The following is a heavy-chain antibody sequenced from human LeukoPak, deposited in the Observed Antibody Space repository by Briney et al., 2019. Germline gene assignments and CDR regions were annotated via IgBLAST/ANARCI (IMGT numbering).Heavy chain of an antibody. CDR3: AKDLGKVAVAGRGFDY. J-gene: IGHJ4*02. Sequence: GGSLRLSCAASGYTFTSYAVSWVRQAPGKGLEWVSGMSADGLSTYYADSVKGRFTISRDNSKNTLYLQMNSLRAEDTAVYYCAKDLGKVAVAGRGFDYWGQGTLVTVSS. V-gene: IGHV3-23*01. D-gene: IGHD6-19*01. CDR2: MSADGLST. CDR1: GYTFTSYA.